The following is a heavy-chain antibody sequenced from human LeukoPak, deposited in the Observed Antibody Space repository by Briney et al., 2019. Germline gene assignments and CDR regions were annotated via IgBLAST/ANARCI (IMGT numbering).Heavy chain of an antibody. CDR2: INHSGST. CDR1: GGSFSGYY. D-gene: IGHD3-9*01. Sequence: SETLSLTCAVYGGSFSGYYWSWIRQPPGKGLEWIGEINHSGSTNYNPSLKSRVTISVDTSKNQFSLKLSPVTAADTAVYYCARGVGTTGYPTHYYMDVWGKGTTVTVSS. CDR3: ARGVGTTGYPTHYYMDV. J-gene: IGHJ6*03. V-gene: IGHV4-34*01.